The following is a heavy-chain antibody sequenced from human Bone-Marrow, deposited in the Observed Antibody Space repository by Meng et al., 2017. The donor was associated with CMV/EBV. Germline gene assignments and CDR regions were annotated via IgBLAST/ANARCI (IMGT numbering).Heavy chain of an antibody. J-gene: IGHJ4*02. D-gene: IGHD1-1*01. CDR1: GFTFSSYG. CDR3: ARLEVGGTTMVIYFDY. V-gene: IGHV3-30*02. CDR2: IRYDGSKT. Sequence: GGSLRLSCAASGFTFSSYGMHWVRQAPGKGLEWVAFIRYDGSKTYYTDSVKGRFTISRDNSKNTLYLLMNSLRAEDTAVYYCARLEVGGTTMVIYFDYWGQGTLVTFSS.